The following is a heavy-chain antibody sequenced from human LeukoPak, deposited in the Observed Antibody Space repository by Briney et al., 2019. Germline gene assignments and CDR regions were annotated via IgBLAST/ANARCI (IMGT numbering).Heavy chain of an antibody. J-gene: IGHJ4*02. CDR3: ASPGPDYGDYAYAY. Sequence: SETLSLTCTVSDGSVSSGTYYWSWIRQPPGKGLEWIGYIYYTGSTNYNPSLKSRVTISLDTSKNQFSLKLSSVTAADTAVYFCASPGPDYGDYAYAYWGQGTLVTVSS. CDR1: DGSVSSGTYY. CDR2: IYYTGST. D-gene: IGHD4-17*01. V-gene: IGHV4-61*01.